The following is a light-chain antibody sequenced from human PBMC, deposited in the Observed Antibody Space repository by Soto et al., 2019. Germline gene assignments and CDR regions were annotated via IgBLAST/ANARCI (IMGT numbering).Light chain of an antibody. Sequence: DIQMTQSPSTLSASIGDRVTITCRASQTIHSLAWYQQKPGKAPNLLIYESSNLESGAPSRFSGSGSGTEFTLTISSLPPDDFATYYCQQYQIYPWTFGQGTKVEI. CDR1: QTIHS. V-gene: IGKV1-5*03. J-gene: IGKJ1*01. CDR2: ESS. CDR3: QQYQIYPWT.